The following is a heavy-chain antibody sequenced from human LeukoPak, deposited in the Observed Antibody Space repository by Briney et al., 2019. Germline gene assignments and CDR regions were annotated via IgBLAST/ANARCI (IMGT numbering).Heavy chain of an antibody. Sequence: GGSLRLSCAASGFTFSNYIMNWVRQAPGKGLEWVSSISSSSSYIYYADSVKGRFTISRDNTKNSLYLQMNSLRAEDTAVYYCARDSPYGTVGYWGRGPLLTVSS. CDR2: ISSSSSYI. CDR3: ARDSPYGTVGY. V-gene: IGHV3-21*01. CDR1: GFTFSNYI. D-gene: IGHD4-17*01. J-gene: IGHJ4*02.